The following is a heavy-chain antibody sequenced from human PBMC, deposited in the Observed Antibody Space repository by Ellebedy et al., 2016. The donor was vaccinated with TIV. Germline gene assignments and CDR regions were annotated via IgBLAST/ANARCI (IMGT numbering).Heavy chain of an antibody. CDR3: ATRYCSSTSCYVGSNYYFDS. Sequence: GESLKISCAASGFTFTKYWMTWVRQAPGKGLEWVANIRQDGSEKYYVDSVKGRFTISRDNAKNSLYLQMNSLRAEDTAVYYCATRYCSSTSCYVGSNYYFDSWGQGTLVTVSS. V-gene: IGHV3-7*01. J-gene: IGHJ4*02. D-gene: IGHD2-2*01. CDR1: GFTFTKYW. CDR2: IRQDGSEK.